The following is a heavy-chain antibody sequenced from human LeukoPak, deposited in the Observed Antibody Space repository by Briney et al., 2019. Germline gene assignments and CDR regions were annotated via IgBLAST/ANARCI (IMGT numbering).Heavy chain of an antibody. Sequence: GGSLRLSCAASGFTFSSYWMNWVRQAPGKGLEWVANIKKDGSERYYVDSVKGRFTISRDNTKKSLYLQMNTLRAEDTAVYYCARAWPYYDFWSGYYGGFDPWGQGTLVTVSS. CDR3: ARAWPYYDFWSGYYGGFDP. J-gene: IGHJ5*02. D-gene: IGHD3-3*01. CDR2: IKKDGSER. CDR1: GFTFSSYW. V-gene: IGHV3-7*03.